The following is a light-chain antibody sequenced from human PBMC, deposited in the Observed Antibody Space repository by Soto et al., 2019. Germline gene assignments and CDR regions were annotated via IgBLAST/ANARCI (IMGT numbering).Light chain of an antibody. CDR1: QSVSSN. CDR2: DAS. J-gene: IGKJ1*01. Sequence: EIVITQSPATLSVSPGERATLSCRASQSVSSNLAWYQQKPGQPPRLLIYDASTRATGIPARFSGSESGTEFTLTISSLXSEDFAVYYCQQYNNWPPWTFGQGTKVDIK. V-gene: IGKV3-15*01. CDR3: QQYNNWPPWT.